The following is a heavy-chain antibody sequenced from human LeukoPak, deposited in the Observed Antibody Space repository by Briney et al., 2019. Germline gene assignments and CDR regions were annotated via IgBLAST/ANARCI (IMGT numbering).Heavy chain of an antibody. V-gene: IGHV4-39*02. Sequence: SETLSLTCTVSGGSISSSGYYWDWIRQAPGKGLEWIGRIEYSGSPYYNPSLKRRVTISVDTSKNQFSLKLSSVTAADTAVYYCAREGGGGGDPDAFDIWGQGTMVTVSS. J-gene: IGHJ3*02. CDR3: AREGGGGGDPDAFDI. D-gene: IGHD2-21*02. CDR1: GGSISSSGYY. CDR2: IEYSGSP.